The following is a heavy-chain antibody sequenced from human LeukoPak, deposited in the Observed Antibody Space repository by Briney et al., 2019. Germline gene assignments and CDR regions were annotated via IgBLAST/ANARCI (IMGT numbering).Heavy chain of an antibody. J-gene: IGHJ4*02. CDR2: INAGNGNT. CDR1: GYTFTSYA. CDR3: ARDIYRVVTADNYFDY. D-gene: IGHD2-21*02. V-gene: IGHV1-3*01. Sequence: ASVKVSCKASGYTFTSYAMHWERQAPGQRLEWMGWINAGNGNTKYSQKFQGRVTITRDTSASTAYMELSSLRSEDTAVYYCARDIYRVVTADNYFDYWGQGTLVTVSS.